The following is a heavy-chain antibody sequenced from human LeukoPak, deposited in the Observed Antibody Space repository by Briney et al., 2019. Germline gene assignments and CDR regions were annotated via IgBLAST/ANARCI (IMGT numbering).Heavy chain of an antibody. Sequence: GGSLRLSCATSGFTFDKYGIHWVRQAPGKGLEWVAVIWHDGSRTHYADSLKGRFTISRDNAKNSLYLQMNSLRAEDTAVYFCAKKGYADSGTYLYYFDYWGQGTLVTVSS. J-gene: IGHJ4*02. D-gene: IGHD3-10*01. CDR1: GFTFDKYG. V-gene: IGHV3-33*03. CDR3: AKKGYADSGTYLYYFDY. CDR2: IWHDGSRT.